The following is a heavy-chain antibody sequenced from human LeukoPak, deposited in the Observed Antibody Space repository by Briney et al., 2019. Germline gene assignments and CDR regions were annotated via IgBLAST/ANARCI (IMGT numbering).Heavy chain of an antibody. Sequence: GGSLRLSCAASGFTFSSYAMSWVRQAPGKGLEWVSAISGSGGSTYYADSVKGRFTISRDNSKNTLYLQMNSLRAEDTAVYYCVKDPEGRSGRAAAKVDYWGQGTLVTVSS. CDR1: GFTFSSYA. CDR2: ISGSGGST. V-gene: IGHV3-23*01. CDR3: VKDPEGRSGRAAAKVDY. J-gene: IGHJ4*02. D-gene: IGHD6-13*01.